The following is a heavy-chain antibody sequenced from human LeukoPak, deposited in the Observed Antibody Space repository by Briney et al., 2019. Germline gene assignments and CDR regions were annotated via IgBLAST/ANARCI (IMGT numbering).Heavy chain of an antibody. V-gene: IGHV4-4*07. CDR1: GGFFSIYY. Sequence: SETLSLTCSVSGGFFSIYYWSWLRQPAGKGLEWIGRIDTSGSTNYNPSLRSRVTMSVDTSKNQFSLKLSSVTAADTAVYYCARDRGYSNGDWGQGTLVTVSS. CDR3: ARDRGYSNGD. D-gene: IGHD5-18*01. CDR2: IDTSGST. J-gene: IGHJ4*02.